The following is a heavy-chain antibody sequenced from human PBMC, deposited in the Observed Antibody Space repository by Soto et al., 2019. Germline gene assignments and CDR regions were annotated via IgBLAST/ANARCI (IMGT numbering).Heavy chain of an antibody. CDR3: ARRPSGYCSGGSCYRPFWFDY. CDR2: IYPGDSDT. Sequence: PGESLKISCKGSGYSFTSYWIGWVRQMPGKGLEWMGIIYPGDSDTRYSPSFQGQVTISADKSISTAYLQWSSLKASDTAMYYCARRPSGYCSGGSCYRPFWFDYWGQGTLVTVSS. J-gene: IGHJ4*02. D-gene: IGHD2-15*01. CDR1: GYSFTSYW. V-gene: IGHV5-51*01.